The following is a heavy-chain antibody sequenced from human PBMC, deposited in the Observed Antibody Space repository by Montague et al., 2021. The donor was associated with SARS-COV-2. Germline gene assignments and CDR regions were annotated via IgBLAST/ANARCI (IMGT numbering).Heavy chain of an antibody. D-gene: IGHD3-22*01. V-gene: IGHV1-24*01. CDR3: ATLGLEVITYAFAI. CDR1: EYSLSEFS. CDR2: FDSQDGEA. J-gene: IGHJ3*02. Sequence: SVKVSCKVSEYSLSEFSLQTHWVRQAPGKGLEWMGEFDSQDGEATYAPKFQGRITMTEDRSTDTVYMELSSLRSNDTAVYYCATLGLEVITYAFAIWGQGTLVTVSS.